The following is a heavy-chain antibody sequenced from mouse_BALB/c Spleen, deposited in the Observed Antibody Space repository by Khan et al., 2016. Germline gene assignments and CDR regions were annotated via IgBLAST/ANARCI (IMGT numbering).Heavy chain of an antibody. J-gene: IGHJ3*01. D-gene: IGHD2-10*01. V-gene: IGHV1-7*01. CDR2: INPSTGYT. CDR3: ARWAYYGNYLFAY. Sequence: QVQLQQSGAELAKPGASVKMSCKASGYTFTSYWMHWVKQRPGQGLEWIGYINPSTGYTEYNQTFKDKATLTADKSSSTAYMQLSSLTSEDSAVYYCARWAYYGNYLFAYWGQGTLVTVSA. CDR1: GYTFTSYW.